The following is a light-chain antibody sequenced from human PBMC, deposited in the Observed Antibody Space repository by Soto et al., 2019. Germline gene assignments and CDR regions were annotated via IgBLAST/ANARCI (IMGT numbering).Light chain of an antibody. Sequence: SYELTQPLSVSVALGQKARITCGGNNIGSKNVHWYQQKPGQAPVLVIYRDSNRPSGIPERFSGSNSGNTATLTISRAQAGDEADYYCQVWDSSTEVVFGGGTKLTVL. CDR1: NIGSKN. V-gene: IGLV3-9*01. CDR3: QVWDSSTEVV. CDR2: RDS. J-gene: IGLJ2*01.